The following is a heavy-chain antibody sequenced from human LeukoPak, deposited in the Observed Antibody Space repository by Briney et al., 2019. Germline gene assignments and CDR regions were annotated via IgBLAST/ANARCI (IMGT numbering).Heavy chain of an antibody. J-gene: IGHJ4*02. CDR2: INSDGINT. Sequence: GGSLRLSCAASGFTFSNYWMHWVRQAPGKGLVWVSRINSDGINTSYADSVKGRFTISRDNAKNTLNLQMNSLRADDTAIYYCAKGFLGACTGATCYYFDSWGQGTLVTVSS. CDR3: AKGFLGACTGATCYYFDS. D-gene: IGHD2-8*02. CDR1: GFTFSNYW. V-gene: IGHV3-74*01.